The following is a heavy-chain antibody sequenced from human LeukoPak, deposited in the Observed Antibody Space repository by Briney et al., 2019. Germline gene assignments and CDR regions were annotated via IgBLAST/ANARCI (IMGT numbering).Heavy chain of an antibody. J-gene: IGHJ4*02. CDR1: GGSFSGYY. CDR2: INHSGST. CDR3: ARYHTYYYDSSGYPNYDY. Sequence: PSETLSLTCAVYGGSFSGYYWSWIRQPPGKGLEWIGEINHSGSTNYNPSLKSRVTISVDTSKNQFSLKLSSVTAADTAVYYCARYHTYYYDSSGYPNYDYWGQGTLVTVSS. V-gene: IGHV4-34*01. D-gene: IGHD3-22*01.